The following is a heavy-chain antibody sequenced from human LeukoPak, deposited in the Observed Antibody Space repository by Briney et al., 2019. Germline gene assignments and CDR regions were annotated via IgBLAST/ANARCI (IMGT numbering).Heavy chain of an antibody. CDR1: GYTLTGYY. Sequence: ASVMVSCKASGYTLTGYYMHWVRLAPGQGLEWMGWINPNSGGTNYAQKFQDRVTMTRDTSIRTAYMELSSLRSDDTAVYYCARAKMVRGVGLFFDRNWFDPWGQGTLVTVSS. J-gene: IGHJ5*02. CDR2: INPNSGGT. D-gene: IGHD3-10*01. CDR3: ARAKMVRGVGLFFDRNWFDP. V-gene: IGHV1-2*02.